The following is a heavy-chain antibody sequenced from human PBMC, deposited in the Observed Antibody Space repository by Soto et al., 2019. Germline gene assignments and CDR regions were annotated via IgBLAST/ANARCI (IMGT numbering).Heavy chain of an antibody. J-gene: IGHJ4*02. CDR2: MQPSTGRT. D-gene: IGHD1-26*01. V-gene: IGHV1-8*01. CDR1: GYSFTSLD. CDR3: ARGVSAGVDY. Sequence: ASVKFSCNSSGYSFTSLDINWVRQTAGQGLEWMGWMQPSTGRTGYAQKFQGRVTMTRDTSINTAYMELTTLTSDDTAFYYCARGVSAGVDYWGQGTLVTVSS.